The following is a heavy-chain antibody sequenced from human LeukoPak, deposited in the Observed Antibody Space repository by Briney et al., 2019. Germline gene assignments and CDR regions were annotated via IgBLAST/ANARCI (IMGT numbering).Heavy chain of an antibody. V-gene: IGHV3-7*01. CDR1: GFTLSSYW. Sequence: GGSLRLSCAASGFTLSSYWMSWVRQARGKGLEWVANIKEDGSEKYHVDSVTGRFTISRDNAKNSLYLQMNSLRAEDTAVYYCARGYHANYWGQGTLVTVSS. CDR2: IKEDGSEK. D-gene: IGHD1-26*01. CDR3: ARGYHANY. J-gene: IGHJ4*02.